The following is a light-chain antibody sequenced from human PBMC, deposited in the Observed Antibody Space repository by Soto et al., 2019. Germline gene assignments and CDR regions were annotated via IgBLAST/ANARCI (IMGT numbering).Light chain of an antibody. CDR3: CSYAGSYPYV. CDR1: SSDVGGYNY. CDR2: DVS. Sequence: QSVLTQPRSVSGSPGQSVTISCTGTSSDVGGYNYVSWYQQHPGKAPKLMIYDVSKRPSGVPDRFSGSKSGNTASLTISGLQAGDEADYYCCSYAGSYPYVFGTGTKVTVL. V-gene: IGLV2-11*01. J-gene: IGLJ1*01.